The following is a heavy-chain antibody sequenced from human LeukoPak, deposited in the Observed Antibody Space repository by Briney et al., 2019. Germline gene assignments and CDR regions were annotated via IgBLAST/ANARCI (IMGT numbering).Heavy chain of an antibody. Sequence: SETLSLTCTVSGGSISSYYWSWIRQPPGKGLEWIGYIYYSGSTNYNPSLKSRVTISVDASKNQFSLKLSSVTAADTAVYYCARHIGYGVDYWGQGTLVTVSS. D-gene: IGHD6-13*01. V-gene: IGHV4-59*08. J-gene: IGHJ4*02. CDR2: IYYSGST. CDR1: GGSISSYY. CDR3: ARHIGYGVDY.